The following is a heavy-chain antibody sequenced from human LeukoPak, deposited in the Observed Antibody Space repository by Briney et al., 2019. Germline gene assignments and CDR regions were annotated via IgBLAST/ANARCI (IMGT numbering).Heavy chain of an antibody. CDR1: GFTFSSYS. V-gene: IGHV3-48*01. D-gene: IGHD3-22*01. CDR2: ISSSSSTM. J-gene: IGHJ3*02. CDR3: ARDHHRRLYDSQARDTFDI. Sequence: GGSLRLSCAASGFTFSSYSMNWVRQAPGKGLEWVSYISSSSSTMYYADSVKGRFSISRDNAKNSLYLQMDSLRAEDTAVYYCARDHHRRLYDSQARDTFDIWGQGTMVTVSS.